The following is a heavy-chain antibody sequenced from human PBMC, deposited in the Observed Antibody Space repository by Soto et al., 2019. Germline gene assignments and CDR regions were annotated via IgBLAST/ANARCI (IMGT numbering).Heavy chain of an antibody. CDR3: ARDKS. Sequence: EVQLVETGGGLIQPGGSLRLSCAASGFTVNTTYMGWVRQAPGKGLEWVSLIYSGDSTYYTDSVKGRFTISRDSSKNTLYLQMSSLRAEDTAVYYCARDKSWGPGTLVTVSS. J-gene: IGHJ5*02. CDR1: GFTVNTTY. CDR2: IYSGDST. V-gene: IGHV3-53*02.